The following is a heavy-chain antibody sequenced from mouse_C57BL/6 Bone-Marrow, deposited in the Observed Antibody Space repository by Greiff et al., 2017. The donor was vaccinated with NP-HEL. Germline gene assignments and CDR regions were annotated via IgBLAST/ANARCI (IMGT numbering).Heavy chain of an antibody. D-gene: IGHD4-1*01. Sequence: VQLQQSGAELVKPGASVKMSCKASGYTFTSYWITWVKQRPGQGLEWIGDIYPGSGSTNYNEKFKSKATLTVDTSSSTAYMQLSSLTSEDSAVYYCARVRLGRSYWYFDVWGTGTTVTVSS. CDR1: GYTFTSYW. V-gene: IGHV1-55*01. CDR3: ARVRLGRSYWYFDV. CDR2: IYPGSGST. J-gene: IGHJ1*03.